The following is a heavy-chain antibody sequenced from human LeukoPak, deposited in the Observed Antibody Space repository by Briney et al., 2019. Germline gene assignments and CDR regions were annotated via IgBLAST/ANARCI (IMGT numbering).Heavy chain of an antibody. Sequence: GGSLRLSCAASGFTFSNAWMSWVRQAPGKGLEWVGRIKSKTDGGTTDYAAPVKGRFTISRDDSKNTLYLQMNSLKTEDTAVYYCTTGDHVLRHFDWLFPKNYYYYYGMDVWGKGTTVTVSS. CDR2: IKSKTDGGTT. J-gene: IGHJ6*04. CDR3: TTGDHVLRHFDWLFPKNYYYYYGMDV. D-gene: IGHD3-9*01. CDR1: GFTFSNAW. V-gene: IGHV3-15*01.